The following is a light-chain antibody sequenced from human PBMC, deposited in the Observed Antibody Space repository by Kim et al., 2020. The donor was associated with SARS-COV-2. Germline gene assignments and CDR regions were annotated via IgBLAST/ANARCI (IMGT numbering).Light chain of an antibody. CDR2: GAS. CDR3: QQYNNWPGT. J-gene: IGKJ2*01. V-gene: IGKV3-15*01. CDR1: QSVSST. Sequence: EIVMTQSPAPLSVSPGERATLSCRASQSVSSTLAWYQQKPGQAPRLLIYGASTRATGIPARFSGSGSGTEFTLTISSLQSEDFAVYYCQQYNNWPGTFGKGTKLEF.